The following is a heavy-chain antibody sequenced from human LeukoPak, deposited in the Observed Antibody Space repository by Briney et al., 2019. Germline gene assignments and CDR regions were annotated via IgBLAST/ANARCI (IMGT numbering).Heavy chain of an antibody. Sequence: GGTLRLSCAASGYTLSSFVMSWVRDAPGKGLGSVSAISGSGDNTYYADSEKGRFTISRDNSKNTLYLQMNSLRAEDKAVFYFAKDLWGLGDSGLDYWGQGTLVTVSS. CDR2: ISGSGDNT. V-gene: IGHV3-23*01. D-gene: IGHD3-16*01. CDR1: GYTLSSFV. J-gene: IGHJ4*02. CDR3: AKDLWGLGDSGLDY.